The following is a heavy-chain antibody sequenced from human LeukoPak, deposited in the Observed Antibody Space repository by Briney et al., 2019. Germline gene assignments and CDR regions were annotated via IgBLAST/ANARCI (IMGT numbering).Heavy chain of an antibody. J-gene: IGHJ4*02. D-gene: IGHD3-10*01. CDR2: ISAYNGNT. CDR3: ARDLRSYYGSGSLNY. V-gene: IGHV1-18*01. CDR1: GYTFTSYG. Sequence: GASVKVPCKASGYTFTSYGISWVRQAPGQGLEWMGWISAYNGNTNYAQKLQGRVTMTTDTSTSTAYMELRSLRSDDTAVYYCARDLRSYYGSGSLNYWGQGTLVTVSS.